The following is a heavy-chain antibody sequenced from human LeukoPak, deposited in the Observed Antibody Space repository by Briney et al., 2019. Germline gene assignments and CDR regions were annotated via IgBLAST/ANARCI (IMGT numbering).Heavy chain of an antibody. CDR2: ISGNVDST. CDR3: AKLISRGDYPHFDY. CDR1: GFTFRSQA. D-gene: IGHD4-17*01. J-gene: IGHJ4*02. V-gene: IGHV3-23*01. Sequence: GGSLRLSCATSGFTFRSQAMSWVRQAPGKGLEWVSSISGNVDSTNYADSVKGRFTISRDNSKNTLYLQMNSLRAEDTAVYYCAKLISRGDYPHFDYWGQGTLVTVSS.